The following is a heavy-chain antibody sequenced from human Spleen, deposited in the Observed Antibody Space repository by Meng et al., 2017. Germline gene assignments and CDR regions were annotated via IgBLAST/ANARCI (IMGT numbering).Heavy chain of an antibody. CDR2: IYYTGST. J-gene: IGHJ4*02. Sequence: SETLSLTCTVSGYSISSGYYWSWIRQAPGKGLEWVGYIYYTGSTNLNPTLKSRVTMSVDTSKNQFSLNINSVTAADTAVYFCARVGDGGSGHFDHWGQGRLVTVSS. CDR1: GYSISSGYY. CDR3: ARVGDGGSGHFDH. V-gene: IGHV4-61*01. D-gene: IGHD3-10*01.